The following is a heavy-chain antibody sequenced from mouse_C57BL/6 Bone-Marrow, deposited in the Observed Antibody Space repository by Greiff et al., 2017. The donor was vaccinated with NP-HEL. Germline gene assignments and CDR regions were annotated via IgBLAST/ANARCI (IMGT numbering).Heavy chain of an antibody. CDR1: GFTFSDYY. CDR3: ARHAYYSNYDYAMDY. V-gene: IGHV5-12*01. CDR2: ISNGGGST. J-gene: IGHJ4*01. D-gene: IGHD2-5*01. Sequence: EVQVVESGGGLVQPGGSLKLSCAASGFTFSDYYMYWVRQTPEKRLEWVAYISNGGGSTYYPDTVKGRFTISRDNAKNTLYLQMSRLKSEDTAMYYCARHAYYSNYDYAMDYWGQGTSVTVSS.